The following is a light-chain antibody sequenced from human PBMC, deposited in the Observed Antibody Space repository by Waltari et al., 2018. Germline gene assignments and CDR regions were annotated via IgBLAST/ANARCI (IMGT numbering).Light chain of an antibody. CDR1: SSNIGSNP. J-gene: IGLJ2*01. Sequence: QSVLTQPPSASGTPGQRVTISCSGSSSNIGSNPVTWYQQLPGAAPKLLVYSNNLRPSGVPDRSSGSKSGTSASLAISGLQSEDEADYYCAAWDDSLNGVVFGGGTKLTVL. CDR3: AAWDDSLNGVV. V-gene: IGLV1-44*01. CDR2: SNN.